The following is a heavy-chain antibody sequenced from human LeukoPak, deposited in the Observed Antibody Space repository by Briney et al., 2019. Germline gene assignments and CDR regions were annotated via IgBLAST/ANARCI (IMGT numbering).Heavy chain of an antibody. CDR3: ARKSAARATSEFDC. CDR2: INPNSGGT. D-gene: IGHD6-25*01. J-gene: IGHJ4*02. V-gene: IGHV1-2*02. CDR1: GYTFTGYY. Sequence: GASVKVPCKASGYTFTGYYMHWVRQAPGQGLEGMGYINPNSGGTNYAQKFQGRVTMTRDTSISTAYMELSRLTSDDTALYYCARKSAARATSEFDCWGQGTLVTVSS.